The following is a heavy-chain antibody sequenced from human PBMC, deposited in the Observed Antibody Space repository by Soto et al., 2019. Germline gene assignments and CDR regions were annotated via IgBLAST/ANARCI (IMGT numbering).Heavy chain of an antibody. CDR3: AKRGGFVGGSEHPFFEY. Sequence: QVQLVESGGGVVQPGKSLRLSCAASGFIFSNYGMHWVRQAPGKGLEWVALISFDGKNRNYADSVKGRFTIYRDNPKNTLYLEMNSLRPEDTSFYYCAKRGGFVGGSEHPFFEYWGQGTLVTVSS. V-gene: IGHV3-30*18. CDR1: GFIFSNYG. D-gene: IGHD2-15*01. CDR2: ISFDGKNR. J-gene: IGHJ4*02.